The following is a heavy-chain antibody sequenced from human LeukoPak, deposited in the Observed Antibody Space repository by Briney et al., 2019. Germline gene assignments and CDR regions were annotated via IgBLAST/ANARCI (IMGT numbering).Heavy chain of an antibody. CDR2: ISSSSSYI. J-gene: IGHJ3*02. Sequence: PGGSLRLFCAASGFTFSIYSMNCVRHAPGKGLECVSSISSSSSYIYYADSVKGRFTISRDNAKNSLYLQMNRLRAEDTAVYYCARDTGLWYCGGDCSEHDAFDIWGQGTMVTVSS. D-gene: IGHD2-21*02. V-gene: IGHV3-21*01. CDR1: GFTFSIYS. CDR3: ARDTGLWYCGGDCSEHDAFDI.